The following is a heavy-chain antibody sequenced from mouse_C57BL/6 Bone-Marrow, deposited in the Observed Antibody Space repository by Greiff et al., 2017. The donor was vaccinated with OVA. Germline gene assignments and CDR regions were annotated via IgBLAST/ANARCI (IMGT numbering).Heavy chain of an antibody. CDR2: ISSGGDYI. Sequence: EVMLVESGEGLVKPGGSLKLSCAASGFTFSSYAMSWVRQTPEKRLEWVAYISSGGDYIYYADTVKGRFTISRDNARNTLYLQMSSLKSEDTAMYYCIRGAFYYYGSSDAMDYWGQGTSVTVSS. V-gene: IGHV5-9-1*02. CDR1: GFTFSSYA. D-gene: IGHD1-1*01. CDR3: IRGAFYYYGSSDAMDY. J-gene: IGHJ4*01.